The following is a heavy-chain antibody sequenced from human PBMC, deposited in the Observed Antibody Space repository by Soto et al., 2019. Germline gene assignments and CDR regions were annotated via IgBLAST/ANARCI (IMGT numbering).Heavy chain of an antibody. CDR1: GGSFSGYY. J-gene: IGHJ5*02. CDR2: IDHSGYT. Sequence: SETLSLTCAVYGGSFSGYYWHWIRQPPGKGLEWMGEIDHSGYTNYNPSLKSRFTISVDTSKNQFSLRLTSVTAADTAVYYCARGRVVVPAAVMFNCLDPWGQGALVTVS. D-gene: IGHD2-2*01. CDR3: ARGRVVVPAAVMFNCLDP. V-gene: IGHV4-34*01.